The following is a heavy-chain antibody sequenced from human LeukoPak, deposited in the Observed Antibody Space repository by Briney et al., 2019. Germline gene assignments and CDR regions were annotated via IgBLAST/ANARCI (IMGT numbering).Heavy chain of an antibody. Sequence: ASVKVSCKASGYTFTSYDINWVRQATGQGLEWMGWMNPNSGNTGYAQKFQGRVTMTRNTSISTACMELSSLRSEDTAVYYCARAVGIAAGSFDPWGQGTLVTVSS. D-gene: IGHD6-25*01. J-gene: IGHJ5*02. V-gene: IGHV1-8*01. CDR1: GYTFTSYD. CDR2: MNPNSGNT. CDR3: ARAVGIAAGSFDP.